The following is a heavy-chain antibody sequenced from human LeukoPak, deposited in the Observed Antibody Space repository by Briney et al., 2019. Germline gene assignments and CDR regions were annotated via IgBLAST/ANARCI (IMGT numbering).Heavy chain of an antibody. D-gene: IGHD1-26*01. CDR3: ARDSEGPTVAFDY. J-gene: IGHJ4*02. Sequence: SGGSLRLSCAASGFTFSTFSMNWVRQAPGRGLEWVSYISTSSSTIYYADSVKGRFTISRDNAKNSLYLQMNSLRAEDTAVYYCARDSEGPTVAFDYWGQGTLVTVSS. V-gene: IGHV3-48*04. CDR2: ISTSSSTI. CDR1: GFTFSTFS.